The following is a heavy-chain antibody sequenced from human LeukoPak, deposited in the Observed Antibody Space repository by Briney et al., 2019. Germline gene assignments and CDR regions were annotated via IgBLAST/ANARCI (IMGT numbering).Heavy chain of an antibody. CDR2: VNLQGST. V-gene: IGHV4-4*02. CDR1: GGSITNTNY. Sequence: SETLSLTCGVSGGSITNTNYWSWVRQPPGKGLEWIGEVNLQGSTNYNPSLMGRVAIAVDTSENHISLQLTSVTAADTAVYYCAREGGPYRPLDYSGQGTLVTVSS. J-gene: IGHJ4*02. CDR3: AREGGPYRPLDY.